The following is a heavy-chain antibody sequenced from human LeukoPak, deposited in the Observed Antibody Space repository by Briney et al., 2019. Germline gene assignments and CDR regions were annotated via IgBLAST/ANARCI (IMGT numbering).Heavy chain of an antibody. CDR1: GYTFTSYD. CDR2: MNPNSGNT. V-gene: IGHV1-8*03. CDR3: ARAPHRNLLLNYDYVFDY. J-gene: IGHJ4*02. D-gene: IGHD3-16*01. Sequence: GASVKVSCKASGYTFTSYDINWVRQARGQGLEWMGWMNPNSGNTDYAQKFQGRVTFTRDTSITTAYMELSSLGSEDTAVYYCARAPHRNLLLNYDYVFDYWGRGTLVTVSS.